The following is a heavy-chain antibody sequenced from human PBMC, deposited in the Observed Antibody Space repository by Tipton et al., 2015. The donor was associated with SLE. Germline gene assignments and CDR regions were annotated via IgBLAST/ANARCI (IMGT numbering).Heavy chain of an antibody. CDR1: GVSIGSGGYY. J-gene: IGHJ4*02. D-gene: IGHD3-16*01. V-gene: IGHV4-61*08. CDR2: IYYSGST. CDR3: ARDGGHTYLLGSFDY. Sequence: GLVKPSETLSVTCTVSGVSIGSGGYYWSWIRQHPGQGLEYIGYIYYSGSTNYSPSLKSRVTISVDTPKNQLSLKLSSVTAADTAIYYCARDGGHTYLLGSFDYWGQGTPVNVS.